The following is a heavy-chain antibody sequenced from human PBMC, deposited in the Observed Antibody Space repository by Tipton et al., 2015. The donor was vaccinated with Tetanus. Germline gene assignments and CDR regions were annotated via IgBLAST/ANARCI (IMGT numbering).Heavy chain of an antibody. CDR1: GFIFSDHW. V-gene: IGHV3-7*01. CDR2: INRNGGAY. J-gene: IGHJ6*03. CDR3: ARDRGEDWTNFYYMDV. Sequence: SLRLSCAASGFIFSDHWMTWVRQAPGKGLEWVANINRNGGAYYYVDSVKGRFTISRDEAKKSVYLEMSSLTVGDTAVYYCARDRGEDWTNFYYMDVWGKGATVIVSS. D-gene: IGHD3/OR15-3a*01.